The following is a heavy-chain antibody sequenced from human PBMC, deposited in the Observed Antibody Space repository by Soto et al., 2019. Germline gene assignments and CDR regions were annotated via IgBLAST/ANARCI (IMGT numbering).Heavy chain of an antibody. Sequence: QVQLVESGGGGVQPGRSLRLSCAASGFTFRSYGMHWVRQAPGKGLEWVAVIWYDGSNKYYVDSVKGRFTISRDNSKNTLYLQMNSLRAEDTAVYYCARLGYCSSTRCYYYGMDVWGQGTTVTVSS. CDR3: ARLGYCSSTRCYYYGMDV. CDR2: IWYDGSNK. J-gene: IGHJ6*02. V-gene: IGHV3-33*01. CDR1: GFTFRSYG. D-gene: IGHD2-2*01.